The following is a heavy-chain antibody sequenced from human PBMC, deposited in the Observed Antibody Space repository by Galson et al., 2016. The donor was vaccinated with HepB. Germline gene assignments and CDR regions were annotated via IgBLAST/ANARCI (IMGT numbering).Heavy chain of an antibody. V-gene: IGHV5-51*01. J-gene: IGHJ3*01. CDR2: VYPATSDT. D-gene: IGHD1-20*01. CDR1: GYGFSAYW. CDR3: ARHKDNRTDGSRFRNFDF. Sequence: QSGAEVKKAGESLKISCRTSGYGFSAYWIGWVRQKSGKGLEWMGLVYPATSDTLYSPSFQGQVTISVDKSSKTAFLQFTTLKPSDTAMYYCARHKDNRTDGSRFRNFDFWGQGTMVTVSS.